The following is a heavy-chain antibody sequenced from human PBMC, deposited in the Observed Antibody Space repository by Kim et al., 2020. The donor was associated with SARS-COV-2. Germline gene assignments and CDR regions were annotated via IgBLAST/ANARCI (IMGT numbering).Heavy chain of an antibody. V-gene: IGHV3-48*02. D-gene: IGHD5-18*01. CDR1: GFTFSSYS. CDR2: ITSSSSTI. Sequence: GGSLRLSCAASGFTFSSYSINWVRQAPGTGLEWVSYITSSSSTIYYADSVKGRFTISRDNAKNSLYLQMNSLRDEDTAVYYCARGGYTYVRGRGAYYYYGMDVWGQGTTVTVSS. CDR3: ARGGYTYVRGRGAYYYYGMDV. J-gene: IGHJ6*02.